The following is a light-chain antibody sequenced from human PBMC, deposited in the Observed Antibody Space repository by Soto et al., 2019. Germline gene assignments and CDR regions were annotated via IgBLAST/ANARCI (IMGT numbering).Light chain of an antibody. CDR3: VLYVGSGIHWV. CDR1: SGSVSTRNY. V-gene: IGLV8-61*01. J-gene: IGLJ3*02. Sequence: QTVVTQEPSFSVSPGRTVTLTCGLSSGSVSTRNYPSWYQQIPGQAPRTLIYNTNTRSSGVPDRFAGSILGNKAALTITGSQAEDESHDYCVLYVGSGIHWVCGGGTKLTVL. CDR2: NTN.